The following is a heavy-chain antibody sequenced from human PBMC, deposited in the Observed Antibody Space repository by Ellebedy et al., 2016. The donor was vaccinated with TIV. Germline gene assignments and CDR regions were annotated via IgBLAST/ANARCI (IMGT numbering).Heavy chain of an antibody. Sequence: GGSLRLSCAASGFTFSTYNMKWVRQAPGKGLEWVANINQDGSEEFYVDSVKGRFTISRDNAKNSLYLQMNSMRDEDMGVYYCARGVGSGWFDPWGRGTLVTVSS. CDR3: ARGVGSGWFDP. J-gene: IGHJ5*02. CDR2: INQDGSEE. V-gene: IGHV3-7*01. CDR1: GFTFSTYN. D-gene: IGHD2-15*01.